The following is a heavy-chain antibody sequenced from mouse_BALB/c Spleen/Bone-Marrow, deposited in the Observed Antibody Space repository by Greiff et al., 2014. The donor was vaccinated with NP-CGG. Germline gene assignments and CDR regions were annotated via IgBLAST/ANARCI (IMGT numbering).Heavy chain of an antibody. CDR1: GFNIKDYY. J-gene: IGHJ1*01. D-gene: IGHD2-14*01. CDR2: IDPENGDT. Sequence: VHVKQSGAELVRSGASVKLSCTASGFNIKDYYMHWVEQRPEQGLEWIGWIDPENGDTEYAPKFQGKATMTADTSSNTAYLQLSSLTSEDTAVYYCNRYDWYFDVWGAGTTVTVSS. CDR3: NRYDWYFDV. V-gene: IGHV14-4*02.